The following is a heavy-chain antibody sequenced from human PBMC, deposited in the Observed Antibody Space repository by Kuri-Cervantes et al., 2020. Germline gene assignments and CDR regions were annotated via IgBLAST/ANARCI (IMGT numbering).Heavy chain of an antibody. Sequence: GESLKISCAASGFTLSSFAMHWVRQAPGKGLEWVAIISFDGSNQYYADSVKGRFTVSRDNSKNTLYPQLNSLQAEDTAIYFCARRFCSGGGCHYFDHWGQGTLVTVSS. J-gene: IGHJ4*02. CDR2: ISFDGSNQ. CDR3: ARRFCSGGGCHYFDH. V-gene: IGHV3-30-3*01. D-gene: IGHD2-15*01. CDR1: GFTLSSFA.